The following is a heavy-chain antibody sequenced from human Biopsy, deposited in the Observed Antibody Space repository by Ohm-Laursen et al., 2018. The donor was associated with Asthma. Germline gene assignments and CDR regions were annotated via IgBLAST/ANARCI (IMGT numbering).Heavy chain of an antibody. CDR3: ARDGPVGAPSDY. V-gene: IGHV1-18*01. J-gene: IGHJ4*02. CDR1: GGTFSSYA. CDR2: ISAYNGNT. Sequence: ASVKKVSCKASGGTFSSYAISWVRQAPGQGLEWMGWISAYNGNTNYAQKLQGRVTMTTDTSTSTAYMELRSLRSDDTAVYYCARDGPVGAPSDYWGQGTLVTVSS. D-gene: IGHD1-26*01.